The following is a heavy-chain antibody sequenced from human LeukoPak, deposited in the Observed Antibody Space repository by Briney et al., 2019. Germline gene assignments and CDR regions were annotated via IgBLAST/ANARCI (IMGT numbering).Heavy chain of an antibody. V-gene: IGHV3-23*01. CDR3: AKTGYSSRWTYYFDY. CDR2: ISGSGGST. CDR1: GFTFSSYA. Sequence: GGSLRLSCTASGFTFSSYAMSWVRQAPGKGLEWVSAISGSGGSTYYADSVKGRFTISRDNSKNTLYLQMNSLRAEDTAVYYCAKTGYSSRWTYYFDYWGQGTLVTVSS. D-gene: IGHD6-13*01. J-gene: IGHJ4*02.